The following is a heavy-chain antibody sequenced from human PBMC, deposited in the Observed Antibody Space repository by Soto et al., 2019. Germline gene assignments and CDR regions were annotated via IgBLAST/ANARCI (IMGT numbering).Heavy chain of an antibody. CDR3: AQDPSSGYTRGYLDF. CDR2: ISHDGGNE. CDR1: GFSFSTYG. D-gene: IGHD3-22*01. Sequence: QVHLEESGGGVVQPGRSLRLSCAASGFSFSTYGMHWVRQAPGKGLEWVAVISHDGGNEYYADSVKGRFTISRDSSKNTVYLQMHNVRDEDTAVYYCAQDPSSGYTRGYLDFWGHCTLVTVSS. V-gene: IGHV3-30*18. J-gene: IGHJ2*01.